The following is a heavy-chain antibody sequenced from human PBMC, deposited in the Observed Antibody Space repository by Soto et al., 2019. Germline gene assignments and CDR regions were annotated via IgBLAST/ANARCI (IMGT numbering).Heavy chain of an antibody. CDR3: ARVKEEFVVVPAAILDY. V-gene: IGHV1-46*01. D-gene: IGHD2-2*02. CDR2: INPSGGST. J-gene: IGHJ4*02. CDR1: GYTFTSYY. Sequence: ASVKVSCKASGYTFTSYYMHWVRQAPGQGLEWLGIINPSGGSTSYAQKFQGRVTMTRDTSTSTVYIELSSLRYEDTAVYYCARVKEEFVVVPAAILDYWGRGTLVTVSS.